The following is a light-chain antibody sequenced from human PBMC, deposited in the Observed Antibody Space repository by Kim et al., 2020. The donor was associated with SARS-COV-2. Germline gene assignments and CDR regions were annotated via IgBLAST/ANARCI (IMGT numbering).Light chain of an antibody. CDR2: KTS. V-gene: IGKV1-5*03. CDR3: QQYNNFTIT. Sequence: GDRVTITCRASQSFSSWLAWYQQKPGKVPKLLIYKTSILEDGVPSRFSGSGSGTEFTLTISSLQPDDFATYYCQQYNNFTITFGQGTRLEIK. J-gene: IGKJ5*01. CDR1: QSFSSW.